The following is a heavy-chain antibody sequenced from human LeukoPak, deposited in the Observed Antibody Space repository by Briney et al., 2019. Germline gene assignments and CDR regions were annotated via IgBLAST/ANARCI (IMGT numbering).Heavy chain of an antibody. D-gene: IGHD1-20*01. J-gene: IGHJ4*02. Sequence: PGGSLRLSCAASGFTFSSYGMHWVRQAPGKGLEWVANINEDGGGRYYVDSVEGRFTISRDNAKNSVHLQMNSLRVEDTAVYYCVPLNWNPPGDFDRWGQGTLVTVSS. V-gene: IGHV3-7*01. CDR1: GFTFSSYG. CDR3: VPLNWNPPGDFDR. CDR2: INEDGGGR.